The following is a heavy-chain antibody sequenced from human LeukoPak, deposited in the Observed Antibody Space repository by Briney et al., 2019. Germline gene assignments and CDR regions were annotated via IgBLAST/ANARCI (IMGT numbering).Heavy chain of an antibody. J-gene: IGHJ4*02. D-gene: IGHD1-26*01. V-gene: IGHV1-69*05. CDR1: GGTFSSYA. Sequence: ASVKVSCKASGGTFSSYAISWVRQAPGQGLEWMGGIIPIFGTANYAQKFQGRVTITTDESTSTAYMELSSLRSEDTAMYYCASGRRWGADYWGQGTLVTVSS. CDR2: IIPIFGTA. CDR3: ASGRRWGADY.